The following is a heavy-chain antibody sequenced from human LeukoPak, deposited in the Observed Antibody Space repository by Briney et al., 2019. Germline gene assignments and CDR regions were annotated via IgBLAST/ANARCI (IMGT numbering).Heavy chain of an antibody. Sequence: GGSLRLSCASSGFTFSSYTMNWIRQAPGKGLEWVSSITISSRYIYHADSVKGRFTISRDNAKNSLYLQMNSLRAEDTAVYYCARDYGGNSDYWGQGTLVTVSS. J-gene: IGHJ4*02. CDR1: GFTFSSYT. D-gene: IGHD4-23*01. CDR2: ITISSRYI. V-gene: IGHV3-21*01. CDR3: ARDYGGNSDY.